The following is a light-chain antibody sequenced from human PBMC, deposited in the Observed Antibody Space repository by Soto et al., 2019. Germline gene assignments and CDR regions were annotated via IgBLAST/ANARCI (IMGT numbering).Light chain of an antibody. CDR2: AAS. J-gene: IGKJ3*01. Sequence: EIVLTQSPVTLSLSPGERATLSCRASQTLSGAYLAWYQQNPGQAPSLLIYAASTRATDVPDRFSGSGSGTDFTLTISRVEPEDFAVYDCQNDILSPPGTFGPGTKVDIK. V-gene: IGKV3-20*01. CDR3: QNDILSPPGT. CDR1: QTLSGAY.